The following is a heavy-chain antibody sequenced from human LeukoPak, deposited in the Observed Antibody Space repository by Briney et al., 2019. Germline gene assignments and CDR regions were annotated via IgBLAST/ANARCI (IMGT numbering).Heavy chain of an antibody. CDR2: ISGSGGST. D-gene: IGHD2-2*01. V-gene: IGHV3-23*01. J-gene: IGHJ4*02. CDR3: AKDLGRWEYQLPNNY. Sequence: GGSLRLSCAASGFTFSSYAMSWVRQAPGKGLEWVSAISGSGGSTYYADSVKGRFTISRDNSKNTLYLQMNSLSAEDTAVYYCAKDLGRWEYQLPNNYWGQGTLVTVSS. CDR1: GFTFSSYA.